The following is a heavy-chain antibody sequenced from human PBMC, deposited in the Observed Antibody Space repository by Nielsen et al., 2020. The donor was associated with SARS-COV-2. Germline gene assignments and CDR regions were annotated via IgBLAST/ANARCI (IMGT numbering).Heavy chain of an antibody. CDR1: GFTFSSYS. Sequence: GGSLRLSCAASGFTFSSYSMNWVRQAPGKGLDWVSYISTSSRTIYYADSVKGRFTISRDNAKNTLYLQMNSLRAEDTAVYYCARDIEVYSSGPLRWFDPWGQGTLVTVSS. CDR3: ARDIEVYSSGPLRWFDP. J-gene: IGHJ5*02. CDR2: ISTSSRTI. D-gene: IGHD6-19*01. V-gene: IGHV3-48*01.